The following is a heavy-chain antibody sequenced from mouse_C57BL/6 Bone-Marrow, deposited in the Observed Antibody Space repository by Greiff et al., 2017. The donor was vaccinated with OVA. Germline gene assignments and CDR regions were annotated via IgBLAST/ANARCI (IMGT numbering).Heavy chain of an antibody. CDR2: IYPGSGNT. CDR1: GYTFTDYY. D-gene: IGHD2-12*01. V-gene: IGHV1-76*01. J-gene: IGHJ2*01. Sequence: VKLMESGAELVRPGASVKLSCKASGYTFTDYYINWVKQRPGQGLEWIARIYPGSGNTYYNEKFKGKATLTAEKSSSTAYMQLSSLTSEDSAVYFCARYYSDYWGQGTTLTVSS. CDR3: ARYYSDY.